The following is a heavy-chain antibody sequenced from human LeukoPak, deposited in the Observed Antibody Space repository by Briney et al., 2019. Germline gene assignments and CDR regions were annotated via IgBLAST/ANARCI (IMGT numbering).Heavy chain of an antibody. J-gene: IGHJ3*02. CDR2: IGSASDNI. D-gene: IGHD2-2*01. CDR3: ARDCTTISCYGWHAFDI. CDR1: GFTFGSYS. Sequence: GGSLRLSCAVSGFTFGSYSMNWVRQAPGKGLEWVSYIGSASDNIHYADSVMGRFTISRDNAKNSLYLQMDSLRAEDTAVYYCARDCTTISCYGWHAFDIWGQGIMVTVSS. V-gene: IGHV3-48*01.